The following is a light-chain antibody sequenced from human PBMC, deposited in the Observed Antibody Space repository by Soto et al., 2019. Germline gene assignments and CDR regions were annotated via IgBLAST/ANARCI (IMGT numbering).Light chain of an antibody. CDR3: QQYNNWPPT. J-gene: IGKJ1*01. V-gene: IGKV3-11*01. CDR1: ESVSRY. CDR2: DAS. Sequence: ETVLTQSPVTLSLSPGEGAALSCRASESVSRYLARYQKKPGADPRLLIYDASNRATGIPARFSGSGSGTDFTLTISSLEPEDFAVYYCQQYNNWPPTFGQGTKV.